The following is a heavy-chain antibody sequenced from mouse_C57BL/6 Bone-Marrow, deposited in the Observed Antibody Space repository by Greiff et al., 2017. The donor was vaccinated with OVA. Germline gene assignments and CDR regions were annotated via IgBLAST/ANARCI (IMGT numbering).Heavy chain of an antibody. CDR1: GYTFTSYG. J-gene: IGHJ3*01. CDR2: IYPRSGNT. CDR3: ARTIFAY. Sequence: VKLQESGAELARPGASVKLSCKASGYTFTSYGISWVKQRTGQGLEWIGEIYPRSGNTYYNEKFKGKATLTADKSSSTAYMELRSLTSEDSAVYFCARTIFAYWGQGTLVTVSA. V-gene: IGHV1-81*01.